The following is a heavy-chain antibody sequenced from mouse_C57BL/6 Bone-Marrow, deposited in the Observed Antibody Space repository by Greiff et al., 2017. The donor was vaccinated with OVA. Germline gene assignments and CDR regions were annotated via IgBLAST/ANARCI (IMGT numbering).Heavy chain of an antibody. D-gene: IGHD2-1*01. J-gene: IGHJ1*03. CDR2: IYPGSGNT. CDR1: GYSFTSYY. V-gene: IGHV1-66*01. CDR3: ARRDGNYLYFDV. Sequence: VQLQQSGPELVKPGASVKISCKASGYSFTSYYIHWVKQRPGQGLEWIGWIYPGSGNTKYNEKFKGKATLTADTSSSTAYMQLSSITSEDAAVYYCARRDGNYLYFDVWGTGTTVTVSS.